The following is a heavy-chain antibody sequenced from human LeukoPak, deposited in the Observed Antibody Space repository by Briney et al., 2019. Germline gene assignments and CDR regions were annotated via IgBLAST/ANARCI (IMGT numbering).Heavy chain of an antibody. CDR1: GGSFSGYY. CDR2: INHSGST. J-gene: IGHJ6*04. V-gene: IGHV4-34*01. Sequence: SETLSLTCAVYGGSFSGYYWSWLRQPPGKGLEWFGEINHSGSTNYNPSLKSRVHISLEKSKNQFSLTISSVAAADTAVYYWARAVRGYCRSTSCYRDYYYGMDVWGKGTTVTVSS. D-gene: IGHD2-2*02. CDR3: ARAVRGYCRSTSCYRDYYYGMDV.